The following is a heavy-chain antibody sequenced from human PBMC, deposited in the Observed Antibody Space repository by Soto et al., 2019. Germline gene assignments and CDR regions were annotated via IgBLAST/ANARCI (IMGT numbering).Heavy chain of an antibody. CDR1: GFTFDDYA. CDR3: AKDLNLGTPVDY. Sequence: PVGSLRLSCAASGFTFDDYAMHWVRQAPGKGLEWVSGISWNSGSIGYADSVKGRFTISRDNAKNSLYLQMNSLRAEDTALYYCAKDLNLGTPVDYWGQGTLVTVSS. D-gene: IGHD6-13*01. J-gene: IGHJ4*02. V-gene: IGHV3-9*01. CDR2: ISWNSGSI.